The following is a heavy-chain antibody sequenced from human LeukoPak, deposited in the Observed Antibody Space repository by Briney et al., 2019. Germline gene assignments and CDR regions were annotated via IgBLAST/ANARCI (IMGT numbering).Heavy chain of an antibody. CDR3: ARHPNSNSDY. D-gene: IGHD1-1*01. J-gene: IGHJ4*02. CDR2: INEGGNEK. Sequence: PGGSLRLSCAASGFTFRNYWMSWVRKVPGKGLEWVVNINEGGNEKNYVDSVKGRFTASRDNAPNSLYLQMNSLRVEDTAVYYCARHPNSNSDYWGQGTLGTVSS. V-gene: IGHV3-7*03. CDR1: GFTFRNYW.